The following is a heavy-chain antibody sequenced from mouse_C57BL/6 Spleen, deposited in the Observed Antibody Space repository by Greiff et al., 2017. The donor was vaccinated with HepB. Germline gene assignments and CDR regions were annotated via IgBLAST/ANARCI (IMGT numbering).Heavy chain of an antibody. V-gene: IGHV1-62-2*01. CDR3: ARHERYYGSSYFYAMDY. CDR1: GYTFTEYT. J-gene: IGHJ4*01. Sequence: QVQLKESGAELVKPGASVKLSCKASGYTFTEYTIHWVKQRSGQGLEWIGWFYPGSGSIKYNEKFKDKATLTADKSSSTVYMELSRLTSEDSAVYFCARHERYYGSSYFYAMDYWGQGTSVTVSS. CDR2: FYPGSGSI. D-gene: IGHD1-1*01.